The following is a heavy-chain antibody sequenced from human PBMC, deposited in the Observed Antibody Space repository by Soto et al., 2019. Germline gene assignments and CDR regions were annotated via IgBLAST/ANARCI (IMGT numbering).Heavy chain of an antibody. CDR3: ARRYAGATRTAYYFDY. V-gene: IGHV4-39*01. D-gene: IGHD1-26*01. CDR1: GGSISSSSYY. Sequence: QLQLQESGPGLVKPSETLSLTCTVSGGSISSSSYYWGWIRQPPGKGLEWIGSIYYSGSTYYNPSLKSRVTISVDTSKNQFSLKLSSVTAADTAVYYCARRYAGATRTAYYFDYWGQGTLVTVSS. CDR2: IYYSGST. J-gene: IGHJ4*02.